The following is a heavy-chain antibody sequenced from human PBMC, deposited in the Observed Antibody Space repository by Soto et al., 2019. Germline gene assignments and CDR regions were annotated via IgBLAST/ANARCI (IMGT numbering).Heavy chain of an antibody. Sequence: QVQLVQSGAEVKKPGASVKVSCKAPGYTFSSYDLNWVRQATGQGLEWMGWMNPNTGNTGYAQKFQGRVTMTRNTSISTAYMELSSLRSADTAVYYCARGFIWFGAHSGMDGWCHGTTVTVSS. CDR2: MNPNTGNT. V-gene: IGHV1-8*01. D-gene: IGHD3-10*01. CDR1: GYTFSSYD. J-gene: IGHJ6*02. CDR3: ARGFIWFGAHSGMDG.